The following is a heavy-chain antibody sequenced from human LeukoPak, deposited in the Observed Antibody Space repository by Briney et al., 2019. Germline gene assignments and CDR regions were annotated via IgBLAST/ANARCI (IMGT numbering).Heavy chain of an antibody. J-gene: IGHJ6*02. CDR2: IIPIFGIA. CDR1: GGTFSSNA. CDR3: ASGYDDSSGYPYYYGMDV. V-gene: IGHV1-69*17. D-gene: IGHD3-22*01. Sequence: ASVKVSCKASGGTFSSNAISWVRQAPGQGLEWMGGIIPIFGIANYAQKFQSRVTITADKSTSIAYMELSSLRSEDTAVYYCASGYDDSSGYPYYYGMDVWGQGTTVTVSS.